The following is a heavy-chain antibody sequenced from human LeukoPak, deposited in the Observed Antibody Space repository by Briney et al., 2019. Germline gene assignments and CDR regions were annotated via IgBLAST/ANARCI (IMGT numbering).Heavy chain of an antibody. CDR3: ARGTMMVGP. Sequence: SQTLSLTCAVSGGSISSGGYSWSWIRQPPGKGLEWIGFIYYSGSTTYNPSLKSRATISVDTSKNQFSLKLSSVTAADTAVYYCARGTMMVGPWGQGTLVTVSS. J-gene: IGHJ5*02. CDR1: GGSISSGGYS. V-gene: IGHV4-61*08. CDR2: IYYSGST. D-gene: IGHD3-22*01.